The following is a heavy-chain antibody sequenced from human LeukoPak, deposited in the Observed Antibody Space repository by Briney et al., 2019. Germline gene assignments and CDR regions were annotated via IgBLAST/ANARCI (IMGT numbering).Heavy chain of an antibody. Sequence: SKTLSLTCAVYGGSFSGDYWSWIRQNPGKGLEWIGETNDRGSTTYNPSLKSRVTMTIDTSKKQASLRLSSMTVADTAVYYCVRGGAQQLETWGQGTLVTVSS. D-gene: IGHD6-13*01. CDR3: VRGGAQQLET. J-gene: IGHJ5*02. CDR1: GGSFSGDY. CDR2: TNDRGST. V-gene: IGHV4-34*01.